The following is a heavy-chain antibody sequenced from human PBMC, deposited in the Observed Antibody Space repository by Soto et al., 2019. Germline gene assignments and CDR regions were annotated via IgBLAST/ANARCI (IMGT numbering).Heavy chain of an antibody. J-gene: IGHJ4*02. V-gene: IGHV3-9*01. CDR2: ISWNSGSI. CDR1: GFTFDDYA. Sequence: DVQLVESGGGLVQPGRSLRLSCAASGFTFDDYAMHWVRQAPGKGLEWVSGISWNSGSIGYADSVKGRFTISRDNAKNSLYLQMNSLRAEDTALYYCAKDMSGYSGYVTSGSDYWGQGTLVTVSS. CDR3: AKDMSGYSGYVTSGSDY. D-gene: IGHD5-12*01.